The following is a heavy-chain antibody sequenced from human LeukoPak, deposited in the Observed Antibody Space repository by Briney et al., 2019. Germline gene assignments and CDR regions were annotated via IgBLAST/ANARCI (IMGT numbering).Heavy chain of an antibody. CDR3: ARVGAARFFDY. Sequence: PSETLSLTCTVSGGSISSYYWSWIRQPPGKGLEWIGYIYYSGSTNYNPSLKSRVTISVDTSKNQFSLKLSSVTAADTAVYYRARVGAARFFDYWGQGTLVTVSS. V-gene: IGHV4-59*01. CDR2: IYYSGST. D-gene: IGHD6-6*01. CDR1: GGSISSYY. J-gene: IGHJ4*02.